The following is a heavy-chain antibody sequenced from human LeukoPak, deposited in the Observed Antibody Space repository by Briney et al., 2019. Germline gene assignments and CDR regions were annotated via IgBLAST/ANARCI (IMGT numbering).Heavy chain of an antibody. Sequence: PGGSLRLSSAAYGLTVCSNCMSWVRQAPGKGRGWGSFIYSGGNTYYAESVKGRSTTSRDNAKNTVHLQMNSLRAEDTAMYYCARRAGDYAHPYDYWGQGTLVTVSS. J-gene: IGHJ4*02. CDR1: GLTVCSNC. V-gene: IGHV3-53*01. D-gene: IGHD3-16*01. CDR3: ARRAGDYAHPYDY. CDR2: IYSGGNT.